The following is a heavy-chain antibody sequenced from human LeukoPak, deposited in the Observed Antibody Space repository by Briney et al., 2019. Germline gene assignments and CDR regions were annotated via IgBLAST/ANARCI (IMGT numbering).Heavy chain of an antibody. Sequence: PSETLSLTCAVSVYSISSSNWWGWIRQPPGKGLEWIGYIYHTGSTHYNPSLRSRATMSVDTSKNQFSLKLSSVTAVDTAVYFCARKIDAIHDFDDWGQGTLVTVSS. D-gene: IGHD2/OR15-2a*01. CDR2: IYHTGST. CDR1: VYSISSSNW. V-gene: IGHV4-28*01. CDR3: ARKIDAIHDFDD. J-gene: IGHJ4*02.